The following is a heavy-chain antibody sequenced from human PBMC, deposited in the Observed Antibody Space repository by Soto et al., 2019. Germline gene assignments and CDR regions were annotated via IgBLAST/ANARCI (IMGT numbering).Heavy chain of an antibody. CDR2: IYYSGST. V-gene: IGHV4-39*01. D-gene: IGHD4-17*01. J-gene: IGHJ5*02. CDR1: GGSISRSIYY. Sequence: SETLSHTWTVSGGSISRSIYYGGGIRQPPGKGLEWIGSIYYSGSTYYNPSLKSRVTISVDTSKNQFSLKLSSVTAADTAVYYCARQDYGDYAGWFDPWGQGTLVTVSS. CDR3: ARQDYGDYAGWFDP.